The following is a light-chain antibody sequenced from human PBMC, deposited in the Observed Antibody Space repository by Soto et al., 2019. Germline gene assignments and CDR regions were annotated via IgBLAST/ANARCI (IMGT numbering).Light chain of an antibody. Sequence: AIQLTQSPSSLSASVGDSVTITCRASQGISSALAWYQQTPGRAPKLLIYDASSLESGVPSRFSDSGSGTEFTLTISSLQPDDFATYYCQQYNSYSGTFGQGTKVDIK. J-gene: IGKJ1*01. CDR1: QGISSA. CDR2: DAS. CDR3: QQYNSYSGT. V-gene: IGKV1-13*02.